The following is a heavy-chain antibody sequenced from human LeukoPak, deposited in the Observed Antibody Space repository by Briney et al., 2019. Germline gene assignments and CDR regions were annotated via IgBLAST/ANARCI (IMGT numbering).Heavy chain of an antibody. CDR1: GFTFSDYG. D-gene: IGHD3-10*01. CDR2: IRYDGSNK. J-gene: IGHJ4*02. CDR3: AKGGQLWFGELLLSY. V-gene: IGHV3-30*02. Sequence: GGSLRLSCAASGFTFSDYGIHWVRQAPGKGLEWVAFIRYDGSNKYYADSVKGRFTISRDDSKNTLYLQMNSLRAEDTAVYYCAKGGQLWFGELLLSYWGQGTLVTVSS.